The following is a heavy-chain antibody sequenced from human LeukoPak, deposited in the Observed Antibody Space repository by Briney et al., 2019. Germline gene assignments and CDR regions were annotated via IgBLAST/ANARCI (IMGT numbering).Heavy chain of an antibody. J-gene: IGHJ4*02. CDR3: ARNAGTLKYWNFDY. D-gene: IGHD6-13*01. CDR2: IYYSGST. CDR1: GGSINSYY. V-gene: IGHV4-59*01. Sequence: PSETLSLTCTVSGGSINSYYWSWIRQPPGKGLKWIGYIYYSGSTNYNPSLKSRVTISVDTSKNQFSLKLSSVTAADTAVYYCARNAGTLKYWNFDYWGQGTLVTVSS.